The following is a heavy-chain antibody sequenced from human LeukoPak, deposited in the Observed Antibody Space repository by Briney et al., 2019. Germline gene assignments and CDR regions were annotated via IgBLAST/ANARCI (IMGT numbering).Heavy chain of an antibody. CDR1: GYTFSTYW. CDR3: ARADYGGNSDFHY. V-gene: IGHV3-74*01. D-gene: IGHD4-23*01. Sequence: GGSLRLSCAASGYTFSTYWMHWVRQAPGKGLVWVSRISSDGSIAINADSVEGRFTVSRDNAKNTLYLQMNSLRVEDTAVYYCARADYGGNSDFHYWGQGTLVTVSS. J-gene: IGHJ4*02. CDR2: ISSDGSIA.